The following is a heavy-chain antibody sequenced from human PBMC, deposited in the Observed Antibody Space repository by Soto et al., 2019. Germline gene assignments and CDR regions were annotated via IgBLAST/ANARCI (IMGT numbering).Heavy chain of an antibody. Sequence: PSQTLSLTCAISGDSVSTNSADWHWIRQSPSRGLEWLGRTYFRSKWYNDYAVSVKGRITINPDTSKNQFSLQLNSVTPEDTAVYYCARDRGSRYFFDYWGQGTLVTVSS. CDR3: ARDRGSRYFFDY. J-gene: IGHJ4*02. CDR2: TYFRSKWYN. D-gene: IGHD1-26*01. V-gene: IGHV6-1*01. CDR1: GDSVSTNSAD.